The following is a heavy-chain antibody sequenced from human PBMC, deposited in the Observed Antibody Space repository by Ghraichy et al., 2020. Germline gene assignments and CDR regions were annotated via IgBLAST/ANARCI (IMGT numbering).Heavy chain of an antibody. D-gene: IGHD6-19*01. CDR2: IWPDGSNK. J-gene: IGHJ4*02. V-gene: IGHV3-33*01. Sequence: GSLRLSCAASGFTFSSYAMHWVRQAPGKGLEWVAVIWPDGSNKYYADSVKGRFTISRDNSKNTLYLQMNSLRAEDTVVYYCARDRGSWSHFDYWGQGTLVTVSS. CDR1: GFTFSSYA. CDR3: ARDRGSWSHFDY.